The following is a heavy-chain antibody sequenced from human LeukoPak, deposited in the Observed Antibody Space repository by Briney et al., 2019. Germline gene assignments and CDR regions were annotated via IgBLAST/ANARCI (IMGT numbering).Heavy chain of an antibody. CDR1: GFTFSSYS. J-gene: IGHJ5*02. Sequence: GGSLRLSCTAYGFTFSSYSMNWVRQAPRKGLEWVSSISRSSSYIYYADPVKGRFPISRDNAKNSLYLQMNSLRAEDTAVYYCASPEGTVGTNCFDPWGQGTLVTVSS. D-gene: IGHD1-26*01. CDR2: ISRSSSYI. CDR3: ASPEGTVGTNCFDP. V-gene: IGHV3-21*01.